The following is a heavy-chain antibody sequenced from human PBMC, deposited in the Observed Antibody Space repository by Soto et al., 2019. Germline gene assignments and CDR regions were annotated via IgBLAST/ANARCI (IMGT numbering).Heavy chain of an antibody. CDR2: LSTDGDAT. CDR1: GFTFGAYA. V-gene: IGHV3-23*04. D-gene: IGHD3-9*01. J-gene: IGHJ4*02. CDR3: ARRMWWTGYFFDS. Sequence: EEQLVESGGDLVQPGGSLRLSCVVSGFTFGAYAMTWVRQVPGKGLEWVSALSTDGDATYYADAVKGRFTISRDNSKNTMFLEMKSLRVEDTAVYFCARRMWWTGYFFDSWGQGTQVTVSS.